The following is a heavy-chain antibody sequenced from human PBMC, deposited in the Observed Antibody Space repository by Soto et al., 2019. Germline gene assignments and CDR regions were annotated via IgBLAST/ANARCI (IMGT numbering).Heavy chain of an antibody. CDR1: GYTFTGYY. CDR2: INPNSGGT. D-gene: IGHD3-10*01. CDR3: ARDTYYYGSGSYYRYYYYGMDV. J-gene: IGHJ6*02. V-gene: IGHV1-2*04. Sequence: GASVKVSCKASGYTFTGYYMHWVRQAPGQGLEWMGSINPNSGGTNYAQKFQGWVTMTRDTSISTAYMELSRLRSDDTAVYYCARDTYYYGSGSYYRYYYYGMDVWGQGTTVTVSS.